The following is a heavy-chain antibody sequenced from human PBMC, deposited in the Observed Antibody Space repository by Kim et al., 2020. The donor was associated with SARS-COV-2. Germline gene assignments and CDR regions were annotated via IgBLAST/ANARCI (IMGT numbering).Heavy chain of an antibody. CDR3: AREGPISSRFRYYGFAL. CDR2: IYYNGDT. V-gene: IGHV4-59*01. Sequence: SETLSLTCIVSGGSIDSFYWNWVRQSPGKGLEWIGYIYYNGDTNYNPSLKSRVAMSLDTSQNQISLELSSVTAADAALYYCAREGPISSRFRYYGFALWG. CDR1: GGSIDSFY. D-gene: IGHD4-17*01. J-gene: IGHJ2*01.